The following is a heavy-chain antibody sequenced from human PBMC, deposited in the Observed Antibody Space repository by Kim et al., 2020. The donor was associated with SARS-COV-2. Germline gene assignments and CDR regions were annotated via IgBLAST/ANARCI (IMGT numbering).Heavy chain of an antibody. Sequence: SETLSLTCTVSGGSISSYYWSWIRQPPGKGLEWIGYIYYSGSTNYNPSLKSRVTISVDTSKNQFSLKLSSVTAADTAVYYCARGNLGIRFDYWGQGTLVTVSS. D-gene: IGHD7-27*01. CDR2: IYYSGST. V-gene: IGHV4-59*13. CDR3: ARGNLGIRFDY. J-gene: IGHJ4*02. CDR1: GGSISSYY.